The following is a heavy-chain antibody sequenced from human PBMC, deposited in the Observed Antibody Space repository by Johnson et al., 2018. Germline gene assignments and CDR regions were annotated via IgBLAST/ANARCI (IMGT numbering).Heavy chain of an antibody. CDR3: ARDLGRGRYFDY. J-gene: IGHJ4*02. CDR2: ISHDGSST. V-gene: IGHV3-33*05. D-gene: IGHD2-15*01. Sequence: QVQLLETGGGVVQAGKSLRVSCAASGFTFNTYGMHWVRQTPGKGLEWVGLISHDGSSTSHADSVKGRFTIYRDNSKNTLYLEMNTLRGEDTAVYYCARDLGRGRYFDYWGQGTLVTVSS. CDR1: GFTFNTYG.